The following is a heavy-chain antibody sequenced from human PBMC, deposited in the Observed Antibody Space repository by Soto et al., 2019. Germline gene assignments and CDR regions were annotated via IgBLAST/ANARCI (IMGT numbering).Heavy chain of an antibody. CDR1: GGSISSGGYY. D-gene: IGHD2-2*01. V-gene: IGHV4-31*03. CDR2: FYYSGST. Sequence: SETLSLTCTVSGGSISSGGYYWSWIRQHPGKGLEWIGYFYYSGSTYYNPSLKSRVTISVDTSKNQFSLKLSSVTAADTAVYYCAGAWGGRGYCSSTSCYRSLYAFDIWGQGTMVTVSS. J-gene: IGHJ3*02. CDR3: AGAWGGRGYCSSTSCYRSLYAFDI.